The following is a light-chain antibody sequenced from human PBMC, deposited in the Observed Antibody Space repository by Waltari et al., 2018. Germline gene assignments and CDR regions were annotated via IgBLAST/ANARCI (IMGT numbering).Light chain of an antibody. J-gene: IGKJ2*01. CDR1: ESVSDS. V-gene: IGKV1-5*03. Sequence: DIQMTQSPSTLATSVGDRVTITCRASESVSDSLAWYQRKPGEAPKLLIYRASNLESGVPSRFSGSGSGTEFTLTISGLQPEDFASYYCQQYHSYMPATFGQGTKLEIK. CDR2: RAS. CDR3: QQYHSYMPAT.